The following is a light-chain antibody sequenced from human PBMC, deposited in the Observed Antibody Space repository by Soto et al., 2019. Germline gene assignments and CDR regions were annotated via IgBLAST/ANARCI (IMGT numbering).Light chain of an antibody. J-gene: IGKJ1*01. CDR1: QTISSW. Sequence: DIQMTQSPSTLSGSVGDRVTITCRASQTISSWLAWYQQKPGKAPKLLIYAASNLQSGVPSRFSGSGSGTEFTLTISSLQPDDFATYYCQQYNGYSTWTFGQGTKVDIK. CDR3: QQYNGYSTWT. CDR2: AAS. V-gene: IGKV1-5*01.